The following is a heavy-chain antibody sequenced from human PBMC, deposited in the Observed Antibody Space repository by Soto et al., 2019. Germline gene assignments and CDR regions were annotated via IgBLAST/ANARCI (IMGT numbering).Heavy chain of an antibody. D-gene: IGHD3-10*01. CDR1: GGSISSSGYN. Sequence: QVQLQESGPGLVKPSQTLSLPCTVSGGSISSSGYNWSWSRQHPGTGLEWIGYIYKSRITYSNPSLKSRVTIAVDTSQNQVSLKLSSVTPADTAVYFCARYGSGSYDPTTFDYWGQGTLVTVSS. CDR2: IYKSRIT. CDR3: ARYGSGSYDPTTFDY. V-gene: IGHV4-31*03. J-gene: IGHJ4*02.